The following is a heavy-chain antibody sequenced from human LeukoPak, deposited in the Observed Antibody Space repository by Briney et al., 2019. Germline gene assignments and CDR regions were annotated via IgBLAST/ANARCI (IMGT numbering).Heavy chain of an antibody. J-gene: IGHJ2*01. CDR3: ARGPHYYDGGGYQSYWYFDL. D-gene: IGHD3-22*01. Sequence: SETLSLTCTVSGGSVSSYYWSWIRQPPGKGLEWIGYIYYSGSTKYNPSLKSRVTISVDTSASKNQFSLKLSSVTAADTAVYYCARGPHYYDGGGYQSYWYFDLWGRGTLVTVSS. CDR1: GGSVSSYY. V-gene: IGHV4-59*02. CDR2: IYYSGST.